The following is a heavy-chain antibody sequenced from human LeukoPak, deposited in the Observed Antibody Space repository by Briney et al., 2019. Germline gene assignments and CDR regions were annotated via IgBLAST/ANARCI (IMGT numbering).Heavy chain of an antibody. Sequence: HPGGSLRLSCAASGFTFSSYAMSWVRQAPGKGLEWVSAISGSGGSTYYADSVKGRFTISRDNSKNTLYLQMNSLRAEDTAVYYCAKDGSEQQLDVYYYMDVWGKGTTVTVSS. CDR2: ISGSGGST. D-gene: IGHD6-13*01. CDR3: AKDGSEQQLDVYYYMDV. CDR1: GFTFSSYA. J-gene: IGHJ6*03. V-gene: IGHV3-23*01.